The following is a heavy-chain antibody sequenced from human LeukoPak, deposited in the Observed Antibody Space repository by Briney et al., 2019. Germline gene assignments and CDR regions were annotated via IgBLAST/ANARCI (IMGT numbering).Heavy chain of an antibody. CDR2: ISASGGRT. J-gene: IGHJ6*03. Sequence: GGSLRLSRAASGFTFSNYAMSWVRQALGKGLEWVSAISASGGRTFSADSVKGRFTISRDNSKNTLYLRMNTLRAEDTAVYYCAKLSGGAGKSYYYYYMDVWGKGTTVTISS. V-gene: IGHV3-23*01. CDR1: GFTFSNYA. D-gene: IGHD3-16*01. CDR3: AKLSGGAGKSYYYYYMDV.